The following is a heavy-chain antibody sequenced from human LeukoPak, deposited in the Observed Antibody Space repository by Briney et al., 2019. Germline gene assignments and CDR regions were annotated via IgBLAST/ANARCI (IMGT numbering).Heavy chain of an antibody. CDR1: GGSICIYY. V-gene: IGHV4-59*01. D-gene: IGHD5-12*01. Sequence: PSETLSLTCTVSGGSICIYYWSWIPPPPGEGREWGVYIYYSGSTHYNPPLKSRVTISVDTSKTQFSLKLSSVTAADTAGYCCARAVAKATISFARREKSYFYLWGRGTLLSVSS. J-gene: IGHJ2*01. CDR2: IYYSGST. CDR3: ARAVAKATISFARREKSYFYL.